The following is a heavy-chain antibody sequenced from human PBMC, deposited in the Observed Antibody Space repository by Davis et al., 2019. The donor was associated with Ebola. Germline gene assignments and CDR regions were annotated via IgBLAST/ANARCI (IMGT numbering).Heavy chain of an antibody. J-gene: IGHJ4*02. CDR2: ISYDGSNK. D-gene: IGHD1-20*01. CDR3: ARVYNWGFDF. CDR1: GFTFSSYW. V-gene: IGHV3-30*03. Sequence: GESLKISCAASGFTFSSYWMHWVRQAPGKGLEWVAVISYDGSNKYYADSVKGRFTISRDSAKDSLYLHMDSLRDDDTAVYYCARVYNWGFDFWGQGTLVTVSS.